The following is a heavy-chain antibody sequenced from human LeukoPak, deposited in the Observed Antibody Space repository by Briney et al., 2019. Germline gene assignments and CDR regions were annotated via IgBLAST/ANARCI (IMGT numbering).Heavy chain of an antibody. V-gene: IGHV4-39*01. D-gene: IGHD3-3*01. CDR2: IYYSGSA. CDR1: GGSINSRSYY. J-gene: IGHJ4*02. Sequence: NSSETLSLTCTVSGGSINSRSYYWGWIRQPPGKGLEWIGSIYYSGSAYSDPSLRSRVTISVDTSKNQFSLRLSSVTAADTAVYYCATQTTIFGVESDYWGQGSLVTVSS. CDR3: ATQTTIFGVESDY.